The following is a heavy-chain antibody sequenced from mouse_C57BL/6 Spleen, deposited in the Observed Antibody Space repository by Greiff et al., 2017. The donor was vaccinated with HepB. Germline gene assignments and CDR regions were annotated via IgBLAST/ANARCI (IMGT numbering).Heavy chain of an antibody. Sequence: DVQLQESGPGLVKPSQSLSLTCSVTGYSITSGYYWNWIRQFPGNKLEWMGYISYDGSNNYNPSLKNRISITRDTSKNQFFLKLNSVTTEDTATYYCARERGIWGQGTTLTVSS. CDR1: GYSITSGYY. CDR3: ARERGI. V-gene: IGHV3-6*01. CDR2: ISYDGSN. J-gene: IGHJ2*01.